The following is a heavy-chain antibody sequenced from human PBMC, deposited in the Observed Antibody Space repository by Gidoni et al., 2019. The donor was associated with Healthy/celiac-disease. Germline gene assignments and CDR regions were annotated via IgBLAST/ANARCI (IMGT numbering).Heavy chain of an antibody. D-gene: IGHD3-10*01. V-gene: IGHV1-18*01. CDR3: ARDQRPLNNMVRGFDAFDI. CDR1: GYTFTSYG. CDR2: ISAYNGNT. Sequence: QVQLVQSGAEVKKPGASVKVSCKASGYTFTSYGISWVRQAPGQGLEWMGWISAYNGNTNYAQKLQGRVTMTTDTSTSTAYMELRSLRSDDTAVYYCARDQRPLNNMVRGFDAFDIWGQGTMVTVSS. J-gene: IGHJ3*02.